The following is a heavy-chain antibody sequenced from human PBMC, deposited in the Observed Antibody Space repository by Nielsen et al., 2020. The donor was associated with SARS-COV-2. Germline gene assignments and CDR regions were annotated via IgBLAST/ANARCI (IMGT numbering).Heavy chain of an antibody. CDR1: GFTFSSYS. CDR2: ISSSSSYI. Sequence: GESLKISCAASGFTFSSYSMNWVRQAPGKGLEWVSSISSSSSYIYYADSVKGRFTISRDNAKNSLYLQMNSLRAEDTAVYYCARDGDIVVVPAAHYRRLGELYNREVWGKGTTVTV. V-gene: IGHV3-21*01. D-gene: IGHD2-2*01. J-gene: IGHJ6*03. CDR3: ARDGDIVVVPAAHYRRLGELYNREV.